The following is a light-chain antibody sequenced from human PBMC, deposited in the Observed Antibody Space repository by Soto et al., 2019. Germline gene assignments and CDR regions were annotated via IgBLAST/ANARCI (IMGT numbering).Light chain of an antibody. J-gene: IGLJ1*01. CDR3: CSYAGTYTFYV. CDR2: DVT. CDR1: SSDVGGYDY. Sequence: QSVLTQPRSVSGSPGQSVTISCTGTSSDVGGYDYVSWYQQHPGKAPKLMIYDVTKRPSGVPDRFSGSRSGNTASLTISGLQAEDDADYYCCSYAGTYTFYVFGTGTEVTVL. V-gene: IGLV2-11*01.